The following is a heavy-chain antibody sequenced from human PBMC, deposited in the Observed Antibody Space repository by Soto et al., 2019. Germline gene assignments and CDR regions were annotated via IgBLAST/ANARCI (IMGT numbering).Heavy chain of an antibody. Sequence: SLRLSCAASGFTFSSYAMSWVRQAPGKGLEWVSAISGSGGSTYYADSVKGRFTISRDNSKNTLYLQMNSLRAEDTAVYYCAKLPGSNYYYYMDVWGKGTTVTVSS. V-gene: IGHV3-23*01. CDR1: GFTFSSYA. CDR2: ISGSGGST. CDR3: AKLPGSNYYYYMDV. D-gene: IGHD3-9*01. J-gene: IGHJ6*03.